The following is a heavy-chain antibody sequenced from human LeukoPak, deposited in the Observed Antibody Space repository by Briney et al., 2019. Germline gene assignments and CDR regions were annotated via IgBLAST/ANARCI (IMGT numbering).Heavy chain of an antibody. J-gene: IGHJ5*02. CDR1: GGTFSSYA. CDR2: IIPIFGTA. CDR3: ARVVQLEFTHHNWFDP. V-gene: IGHV1-69*05. Sequence: GASVKVSCKASGGTFSSYAISWVRQAPGQGLEWMGGIIPIFGTANYAQKFQGRVTITTDESTSTAYMELSSLRSEDTAVYYCARVVQLEFTHHNWFDPWGQGTLVTVSS. D-gene: IGHD1-1*01.